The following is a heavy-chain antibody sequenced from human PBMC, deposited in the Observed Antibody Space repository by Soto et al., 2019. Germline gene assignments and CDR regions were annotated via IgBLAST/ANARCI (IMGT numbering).Heavy chain of an antibody. CDR2: ISGSGGST. D-gene: IGHD3-9*01. J-gene: IGHJ6*03. CDR1: GFTFSSYA. Sequence: GGSLRLSCAASGFTFSSYAMSWVRQAPGKGLEWVSAISGSGGSTYYADSVKGRFTISRDNSKNTLYLQMNSLRAEDTAVYYCAKHPYYDILTGYYFSPYFMDVWGKGTTVTVSS. V-gene: IGHV3-23*01. CDR3: AKHPYYDILTGYYFSPYFMDV.